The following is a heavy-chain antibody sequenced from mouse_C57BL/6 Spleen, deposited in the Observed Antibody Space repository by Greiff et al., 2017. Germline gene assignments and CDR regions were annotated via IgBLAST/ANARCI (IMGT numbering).Heavy chain of an antibody. D-gene: IGHD1-1*01. J-gene: IGHJ1*03. CDR1: GFTFSDYG. CDR2: ISSGSSTI. V-gene: IGHV5-17*01. Sequence: EVKVVESGGGLVKPGGSLKLSCAASGFTFSDYGMHWVRQAPEKGLEWVAYISSGSSTIYYADTVKGRFTISRDNAKNTLFLQMASLRSGDTAMYYCARDYYGSSWYFDVWGTGTTVTVSS. CDR3: ARDYYGSSWYFDV.